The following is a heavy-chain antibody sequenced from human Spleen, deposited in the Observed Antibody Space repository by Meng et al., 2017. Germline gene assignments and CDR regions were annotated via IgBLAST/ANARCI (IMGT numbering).Heavy chain of an antibody. CDR1: GFTFSSYG. V-gene: IGHV3-33*01. CDR2: IWYDGSNK. J-gene: IGHJ3*02. D-gene: IGHD3-22*01. CDR3: ARSSLSYDSIVGDAFDI. Sequence: GESLKISCAASGFTFSSYGMHWVRQAPGKGLEWVAVIWYDGSNKYYADSVKGRFTISRDNSKNSLYLQMNSLRAEDTAVYYCARSSLSYDSIVGDAFDIWGRGTMVTVSS.